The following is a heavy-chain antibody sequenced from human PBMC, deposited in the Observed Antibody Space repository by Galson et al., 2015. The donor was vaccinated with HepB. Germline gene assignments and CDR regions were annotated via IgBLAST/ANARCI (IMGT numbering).Heavy chain of an antibody. CDR3: AKDRVYYYDSSGYYHSVFDY. Sequence: SLRLSCAASGFTFSSYGMHWVRQAPGKGLEWVAVITYDGSNKYYADSVKGRFTISRDNSKNTLYLQMNSLRAEDTAVYYCAKDRVYYYDSSGYYHSVFDYWGQGTLVTVSS. D-gene: IGHD3-22*01. J-gene: IGHJ4*02. CDR2: ITYDGSNK. V-gene: IGHV3-30*18. CDR1: GFTFSSYG.